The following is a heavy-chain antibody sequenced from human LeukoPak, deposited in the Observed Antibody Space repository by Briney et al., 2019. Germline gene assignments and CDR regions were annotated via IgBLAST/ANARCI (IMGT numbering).Heavy chain of an antibody. CDR1: GFTFQSFD. D-gene: IGHD1-14*01. CDR3: ARRKFFRMGKKKEPNWFDS. J-gene: IGHJ5*01. V-gene: IGHV3-23*01. Sequence: GGSLRLSCEASGFTFQSFDMTWIRQAPGKGLEWVSLISGSGSHTFYAASVRGRFTVSRDNSKNTMFPQMNALRDEDTATYYCARRKFFRMGKKKEPNWFDSWGQGTLATVSS. CDR2: ISGSGSHT.